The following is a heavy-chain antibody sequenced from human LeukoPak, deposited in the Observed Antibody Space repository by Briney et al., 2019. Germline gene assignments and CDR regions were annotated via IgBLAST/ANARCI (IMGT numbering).Heavy chain of an antibody. J-gene: IGHJ6*02. Sequence: GGSLGLSCAASGFTFSNYGVHWVRQAPGKGLEWVAVISFDGSKKYYVDSVKGRFTISRDNSKNTLYLQMNSLRVEDTAVYSCAKDKSGAYYYGMDVWGQGTTVTVSS. CDR2: ISFDGSKK. V-gene: IGHV3-30*18. CDR3: AKDKSGAYYYGMDV. D-gene: IGHD2-8*02. CDR1: GFTFSNYG.